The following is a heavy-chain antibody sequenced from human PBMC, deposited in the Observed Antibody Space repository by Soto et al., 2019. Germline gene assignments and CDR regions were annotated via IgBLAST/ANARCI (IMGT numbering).Heavy chain of an antibody. J-gene: IGHJ6*02. V-gene: IGHV5-10-1*01. CDR2: IDPSDSYT. Sequence: VESLKISCKGSGYIFTSYWIGWVLQMPGKGLEWMGRIDPSDSYTNYSPSFQGHVTISADKSISTAYLQWSSLKASDTAMYYCALRLAAADYYYGMDVWGQGTTVTVSS. CDR3: ALRLAAADYYYGMDV. D-gene: IGHD6-13*01. CDR1: GYIFTSYW.